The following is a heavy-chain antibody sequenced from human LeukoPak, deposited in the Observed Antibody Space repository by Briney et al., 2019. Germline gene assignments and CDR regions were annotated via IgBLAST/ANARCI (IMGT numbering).Heavy chain of an antibody. CDR1: GFTFSSYW. V-gene: IGHV3-7*01. D-gene: IGHD3-10*01. Sequence: GGSLRLSCAASGFTFSSYWMSWVRQAPGKGLEWVANIKQDGSEKYYVDSVKGRFTISRDNAKNSLYLQTNSLRAEDTAVYYCARESFLYYFDYWGQGTLVTVSS. CDR3: ARESFLYYFDY. CDR2: IKQDGSEK. J-gene: IGHJ4*02.